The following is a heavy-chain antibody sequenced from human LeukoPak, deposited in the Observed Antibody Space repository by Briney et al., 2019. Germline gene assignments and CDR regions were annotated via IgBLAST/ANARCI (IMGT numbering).Heavy chain of an antibody. CDR3: ATQGYIAAAGQYYFDY. D-gene: IGHD6-13*01. CDR2: IIPIFGTA. Sequence: ASVKVSCKASGGTFSSYAISWVRQAPGQGLEWMGGIIPIFGTANYAQKFQGRVTITADESTSTAYMELSSLRSEDTAVYYCATQGYIAAAGQYYFDYWGQGTLVTVSS. J-gene: IGHJ4*02. CDR1: GGTFSSYA. V-gene: IGHV1-69*13.